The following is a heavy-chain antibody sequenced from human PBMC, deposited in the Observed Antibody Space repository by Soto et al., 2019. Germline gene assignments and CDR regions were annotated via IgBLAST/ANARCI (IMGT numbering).Heavy chain of an antibody. V-gene: IGHV3-21*01. J-gene: IGHJ3*02. CDR1: GFTFSSYS. CDR3: ATPYCSGGSCRRAFDI. Sequence: GGSLRLSCAASGFTFSSYSMNWVRQAPGKGLEWVSSISSSSSYIYYADSVKGRFTISRDNAKNSLYLQMNSLRAEDTAVYYCATPYCSGGSCRRAFDIWGQGTMVTVSS. D-gene: IGHD2-15*01. CDR2: ISSSSSYI.